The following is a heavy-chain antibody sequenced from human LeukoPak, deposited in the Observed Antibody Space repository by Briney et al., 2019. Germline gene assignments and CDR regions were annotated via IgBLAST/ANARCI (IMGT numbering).Heavy chain of an antibody. CDR1: GGTFSSYA. V-gene: IGHV1-69*05. Sequence: SVKVSCKASGGTFSSYAISWVRQAPGQGLEWMGRIIPIFGTANYAQKFQGRVTITTDESTSTAYMELSSLRSEDTAVYYCARATGGYYYMDVWGKGTTVTVSS. J-gene: IGHJ6*03. CDR3: ARATGGYYYMDV. CDR2: IIPIFGTA. D-gene: IGHD1-14*01.